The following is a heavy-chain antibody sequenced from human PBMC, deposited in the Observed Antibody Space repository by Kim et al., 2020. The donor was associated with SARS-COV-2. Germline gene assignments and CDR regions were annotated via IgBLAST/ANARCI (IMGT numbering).Heavy chain of an antibody. CDR2: ISSSSSYT. J-gene: IGHJ6*02. CDR1: GFTFSDYY. D-gene: IGHD2-2*01. V-gene: IGHV3-11*06. CDR3: ARDGRGYCSSTSCPPTTYYYGMDV. Sequence: GGSLRLSCAASGFTFSDYYMSWIRQAPGKGLEWVSYISSSSSYTNYADSVKGRFTISRDNAKNSLYLQMNSLRAEDTAVYYCARDGRGYCSSTSCPPTTYYYGMDVWGQGTTVTVSS.